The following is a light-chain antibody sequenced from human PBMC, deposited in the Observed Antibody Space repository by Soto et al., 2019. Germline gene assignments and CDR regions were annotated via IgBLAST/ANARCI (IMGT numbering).Light chain of an antibody. CDR2: DVS. J-gene: IGLJ1*01. Sequence: QSALTQPRSVSGSPGQSVTISCTGTSSDVGGYNYVSWYQQHPGKAPKLMIYDVSKRPSGVPDRFSGSKSVNTASPTISGLQSEAESGYYCCTDAGSYTFDVFGTGTELTVL. V-gene: IGLV2-11*01. CDR3: CTDAGSYTFDV. CDR1: SSDVGGYNY.